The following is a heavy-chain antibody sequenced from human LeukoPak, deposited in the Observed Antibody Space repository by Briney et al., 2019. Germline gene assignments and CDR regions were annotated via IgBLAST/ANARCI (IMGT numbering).Heavy chain of an antibody. J-gene: IGHJ2*01. CDR3: AKHFYDFWSVYYTGYFDL. CDR1: GFTFSSYA. Sequence: PGGSLRLSCAASGFTFSSYAMSWVRQAPGKGLEWVSAISGSGGSTYYADSVKGRFTISRDNSKNTLYLQMNSLRAEDTAVYYCAKHFYDFWSVYYTGYFDLWGRGTLVTVSS. CDR2: ISGSGGST. D-gene: IGHD3-3*01. V-gene: IGHV3-23*01.